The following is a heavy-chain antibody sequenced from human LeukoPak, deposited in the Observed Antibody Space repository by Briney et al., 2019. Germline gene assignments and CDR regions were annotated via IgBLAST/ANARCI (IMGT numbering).Heavy chain of an antibody. D-gene: IGHD3-22*01. J-gene: IGHJ4*02. CDR3: ASFADSSGPFDH. CDR2: INHSGST. Sequence: SETLSLTCAVYGGSFSGYYWSWIRQPPGKGLEWIGEINHSGSTNYNPSLKSRVTISVDTSKNQFSLKLSSVTAADTAVYYCASFADSSGPFDHWGQGTLVTVSS. CDR1: GGSFSGYY. V-gene: IGHV4-34*01.